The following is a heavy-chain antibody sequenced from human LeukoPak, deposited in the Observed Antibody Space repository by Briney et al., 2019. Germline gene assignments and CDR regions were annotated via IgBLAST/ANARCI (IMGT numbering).Heavy chain of an antibody. D-gene: IGHD3-22*01. CDR3: ASEHDRIVGLTV. V-gene: IGHV4-59*01. J-gene: IGHJ4*02. Sequence: SETLSLTCTVSGGSISSYYWSWIRQPPGKGLEWIGYIYYSGSTNYNPSLKSRVTISVDTSKNQFSLKLSSVTAADTAVYYCASEHDRIVGLTVWGQGTLVTVSS. CDR2: IYYSGST. CDR1: GGSISSYY.